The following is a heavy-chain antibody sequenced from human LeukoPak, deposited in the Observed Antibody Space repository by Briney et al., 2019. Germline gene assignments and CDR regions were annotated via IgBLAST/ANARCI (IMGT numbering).Heavy chain of an antibody. V-gene: IGHV4-30-2*01. CDR2: IYHSGNT. CDR1: GGSISSGGYY. D-gene: IGHD3-22*01. Sequence: SETLSLTCTVSGGSISSGGYYWSWIRQPPGKGLEWIGYIYHSGNTYYNPSLKSRVTISVDRSKNQFSLKLSSVTAADTAVYYCARWGHYDSSGYYPPGGSQHWGQGTLVTVSS. CDR3: ARWGHYDSSGYYPPGGSQH. J-gene: IGHJ1*01.